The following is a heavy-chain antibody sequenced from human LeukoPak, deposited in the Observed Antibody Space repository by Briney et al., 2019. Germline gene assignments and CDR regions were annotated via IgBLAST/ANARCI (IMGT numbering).Heavy chain of an antibody. CDR3: ARASSGYAFDD. CDR2: IYYSGST. J-gene: IGHJ4*02. CDR1: VGSTSSSY. Sequence: SETLSLTCTVSVGSTSSSYWSWIRQTPGKGLEWIGYIYYSGSTNYNPSLTRRVTISVDTSKNQSSLKLSSVTAADTAVYYCARASSGYAFDDWGQGTLVTVSS. V-gene: IGHV4-59*01. D-gene: IGHD5-12*01.